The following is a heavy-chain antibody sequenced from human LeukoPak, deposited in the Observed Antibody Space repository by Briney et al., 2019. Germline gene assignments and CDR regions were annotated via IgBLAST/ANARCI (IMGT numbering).Heavy chain of an antibody. V-gene: IGHV1-18*04. CDR1: GYTFTSYY. J-gene: IGHJ5*02. D-gene: IGHD6-13*01. Sequence: GASVKVSCKASGYTFTSYYMHWVRQAPGQGLEWMGWISAYNGNTNYAQKLQGRVTMTTDTSTSTAYMELRSLRSDDTAVYYCARVQVAAAGTGSWFDPWGQGTLVTVSS. CDR2: ISAYNGNT. CDR3: ARVQVAAAGTGSWFDP.